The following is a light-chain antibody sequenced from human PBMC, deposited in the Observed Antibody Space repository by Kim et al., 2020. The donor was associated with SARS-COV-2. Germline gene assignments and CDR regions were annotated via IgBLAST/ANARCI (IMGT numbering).Light chain of an antibody. Sequence: PGESAALSCRASQRISVYVVWYQHKPGQDPRLLIYDASNSATGIPDRFSGSGSGTDFTLTISSLEPEDVVIYYCQQRNNWPPAVTFGGGTKVDIK. CDR1: QRISVY. J-gene: IGKJ4*01. V-gene: IGKV3-11*01. CDR2: DAS. CDR3: QQRNNWPPAVT.